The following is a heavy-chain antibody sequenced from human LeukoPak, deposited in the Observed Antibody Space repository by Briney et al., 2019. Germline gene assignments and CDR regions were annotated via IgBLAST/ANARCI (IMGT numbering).Heavy chain of an antibody. CDR3: ARARCSSTSCYAPYYYYMDV. CDR2: IYYSGST. V-gene: IGHV4-59*01. J-gene: IGHJ6*03. CDR1: GGSISSYY. D-gene: IGHD2-2*01. Sequence: SETLSLTCTVSGGSISSYYWSWIRQPPGKGLEWIGYIYYSGSTNYNPSLKSRVTISVDTSKNQFSLKLSSVTAADTAVYYCARARCSSTSCYAPYYYYMDVWGKGTTVTVSS.